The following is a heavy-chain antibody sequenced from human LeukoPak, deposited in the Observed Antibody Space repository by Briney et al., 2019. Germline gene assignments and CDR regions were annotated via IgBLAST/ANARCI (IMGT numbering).Heavy chain of an antibody. CDR1: GFTFSSYG. J-gene: IGHJ4*02. CDR3: ARDYDYDFWSGSAYFDY. Sequence: GGSLRLSCAASGFTFSSYGMHWVRQAPGKGLEWVAFIRYDGSNKYYADSVKGRFTIPRDNSKNTLYLQMNSLRAEDTAVYYCARDYDYDFWSGSAYFDYWGQGTLVTVSS. D-gene: IGHD3-3*01. V-gene: IGHV3-30*02. CDR2: IRYDGSNK.